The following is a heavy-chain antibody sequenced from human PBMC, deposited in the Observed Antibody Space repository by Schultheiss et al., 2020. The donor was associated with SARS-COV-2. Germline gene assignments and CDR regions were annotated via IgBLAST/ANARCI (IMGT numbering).Heavy chain of an antibody. CDR1: GYTFTSYD. D-gene: IGHD6-25*01. CDR2: MNPNSSNT. V-gene: IGHV1-8*02. CDR3: ARDGSAGYDY. Sequence: ASVKVSCKASGYTFTSYDINWVRQATGQGLEWMGWMNPNSSNTGYAQKFQGRVTMTRDTSTSTVYMELSSLRSEDTAVYYCARDGSAGYDYWGQGTLVTVSS. J-gene: IGHJ4*02.